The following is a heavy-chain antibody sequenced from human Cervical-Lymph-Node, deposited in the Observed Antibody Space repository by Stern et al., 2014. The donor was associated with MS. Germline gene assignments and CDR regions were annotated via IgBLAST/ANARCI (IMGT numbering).Heavy chain of an antibody. D-gene: IGHD3-16*01. J-gene: IGHJ5*02. CDR1: GD. CDR2: IIRPIGTE. V-gene: IGHV1-69*06. CDR3: ARGAGDHWFDP. Sequence: DQLVESGADVKKPGSSVRVSCQAFGDISWLRQAPGQGLEWMGGIIRPIGTEPYTQRCQGRPTITEDKSTHTASLQLRGVRTDDTAVYYCARGAGDHWFDPWGQGTLVSVSS.